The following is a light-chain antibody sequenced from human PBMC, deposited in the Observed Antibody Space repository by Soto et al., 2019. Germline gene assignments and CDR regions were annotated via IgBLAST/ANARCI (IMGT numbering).Light chain of an antibody. CDR3: QQYNSYST. CDR1: QSISSW. Sequence: DIQMTQSPSTLSASVGDRFTITCRASQSISSWLAWYQQKPGKAPKLLFYKASSLESGVPSRFSGSGSGTEFTLTISRLQPDDFATYYCQQYNSYSTFGGGTKVDIK. CDR2: KAS. V-gene: IGKV1-5*03. J-gene: IGKJ4*01.